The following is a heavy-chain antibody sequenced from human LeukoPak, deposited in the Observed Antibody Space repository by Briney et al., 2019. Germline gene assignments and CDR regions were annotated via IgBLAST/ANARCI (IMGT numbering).Heavy chain of an antibody. CDR2: IRYDGRNK. J-gene: IGHJ6*02. Sequence: PGGSLRLSCAASGFTFSNYGIHWVRQAPGKGLEWVAVIRYDGRNKYYADSVKGRFTISRDNSKNTLYLQVNSLRAEDTAVYYCAKEPLGMDVWGQGTTVTVSS. CDR3: AKEPLGMDV. V-gene: IGHV3-30*18. CDR1: GFTFSNYG.